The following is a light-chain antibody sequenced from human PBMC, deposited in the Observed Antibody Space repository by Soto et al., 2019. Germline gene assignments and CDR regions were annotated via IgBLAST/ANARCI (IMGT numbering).Light chain of an antibody. J-gene: IGKJ1*01. CDR1: QSVSSSY. CDR2: GAS. CDR3: QHYGSSLWT. Sequence: VVLTQPPATLSLSPGERATLSCRASQSVSSSYLAWYQQKPGQAPRLLIYGASSRATGIPDRFSGSGSGTDFTLTISRLEPEDFAVYFCQHYGSSLWTFGQGTKVDIK. V-gene: IGKV3-20*01.